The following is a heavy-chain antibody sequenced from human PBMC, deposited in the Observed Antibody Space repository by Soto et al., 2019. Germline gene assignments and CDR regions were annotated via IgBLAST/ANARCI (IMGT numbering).Heavy chain of an antibody. CDR1: GYTFTNFG. D-gene: IGHD3-16*01. Sequence: QVQLVQSGAEVKKPGASVKVSCKTSGYTFTNFGISWVRQAPGQGLEWMGWINTYNGNTNYAQKFQGSVTMTTATSTSTAYMELRSLRSDATSVYDCARGGTPTDYWGQGTLVTVSS. CDR3: ARGGTPTDY. V-gene: IGHV1-18*01. CDR2: INTYNGNT. J-gene: IGHJ4*02.